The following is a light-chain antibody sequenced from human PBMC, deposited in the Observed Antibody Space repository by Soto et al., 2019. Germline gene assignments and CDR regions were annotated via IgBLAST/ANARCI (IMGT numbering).Light chain of an antibody. V-gene: IGLV1-40*01. J-gene: IGLJ3*02. CDR1: SSNIGAGYD. Sequence: QSALTQPPSVSGAPGQRVTISCTGSSSNIGAGYDVHWYQQLPGTAPKLLIYGNSNRPSGVPDRFSGSKSGTSASLAITGLQAEDEADYYCQSYDSSLSGSWVFGGGTKVT. CDR3: QSYDSSLSGSWV. CDR2: GNS.